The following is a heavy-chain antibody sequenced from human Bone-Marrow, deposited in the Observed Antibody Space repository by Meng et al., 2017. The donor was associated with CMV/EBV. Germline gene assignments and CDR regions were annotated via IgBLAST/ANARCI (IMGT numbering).Heavy chain of an antibody. CDR3: GRDLTGERDQ. V-gene: IGHV3-74*03. D-gene: IGHD7-27*01. Sequence: EVKFVESGGGLVQPGGSLRLSCADSGFTFSNYWMHWVRQVPGEGLVWVSRINTDGSFTSYADSVKGRFTISRDNAKNTLYLQMNSLRVDDSAVYYCGRDLTGERDQWGQGTLVTVSS. CDR1: GFTFSNYW. J-gene: IGHJ4*02. CDR2: INTDGSFT.